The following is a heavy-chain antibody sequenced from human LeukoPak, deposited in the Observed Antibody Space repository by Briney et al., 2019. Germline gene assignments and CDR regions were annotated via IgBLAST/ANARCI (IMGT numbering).Heavy chain of an antibody. CDR3: ARKTYCSGGRCYGENWFDP. CDR2: IYYTGNA. V-gene: IGHV4-59*08. D-gene: IGHD2-15*01. CDR1: GGSISGYH. J-gene: IGHJ5*02. Sequence: SETLSLTCTVTGGSISGYHWNWIRQSPGKGLEWIADIYYTGNADYNPSLKSRVTISVDTSKNEISLILSSVTAADTAVYYCARKTYCSGGRCYGENWFDPWGQGTLVTVSS.